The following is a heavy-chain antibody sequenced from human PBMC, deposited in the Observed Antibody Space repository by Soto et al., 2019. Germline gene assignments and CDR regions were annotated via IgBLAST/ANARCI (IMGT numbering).Heavy chain of an antibody. Sequence: GGSLRLSCAASGFTFSSYAMSWVRQAPGKGLEWVSAISGSGGSTYYADSVKGRFTISRDNSKNTLYLQMNSLRAEDTAVYYCAKTPGYYDSSGYYSPHFDYWGQGTLVTVSS. V-gene: IGHV3-23*01. CDR2: ISGSGGST. CDR3: AKTPGYYDSSGYYSPHFDY. J-gene: IGHJ4*02. D-gene: IGHD3-22*01. CDR1: GFTFSSYA.